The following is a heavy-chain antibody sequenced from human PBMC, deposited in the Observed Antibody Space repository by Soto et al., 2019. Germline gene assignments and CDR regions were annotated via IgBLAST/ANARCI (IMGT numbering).Heavy chain of an antibody. CDR1: GFTFSTYG. CDR3: ARVGDVYNSFFDY. J-gene: IGHJ4*02. D-gene: IGHD1-26*01. V-gene: IGHV3-30*03. CDR2: ISNDGGKE. Sequence: SLRLSCAASGFTFSTYGIHWVRQAPGKGLEWVAVISNDGGKEYYADSVKGRFTISRDNSKNTLYLQMNSLRPEDTAVYYCARVGDVYNSFFDYWGQGTLVTVSS.